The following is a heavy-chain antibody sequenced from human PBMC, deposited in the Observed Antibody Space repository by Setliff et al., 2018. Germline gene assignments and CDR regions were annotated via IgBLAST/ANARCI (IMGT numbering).Heavy chain of an antibody. Sequence: ASVKVSCKTSAYTFSGYYIHWVRQAPGQGLQWMGWINPNIGDTNYAPKFQGRVTMTSDTSTSTVYMEVTGLTSEDTAVYYCARAGVAAADRKGLLEYWGQGTLVTVSS. CDR1: AYTFSGYY. J-gene: IGHJ4*02. CDR3: ARAGVAAADRKGLLEY. D-gene: IGHD6-13*01. V-gene: IGHV1-2*02. CDR2: INPNIGDT.